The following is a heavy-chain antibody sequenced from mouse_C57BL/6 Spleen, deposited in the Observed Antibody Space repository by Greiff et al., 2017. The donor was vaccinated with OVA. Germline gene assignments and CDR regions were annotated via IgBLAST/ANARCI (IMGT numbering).Heavy chain of an antibody. J-gene: IGHJ4*01. Sequence: EVQLVESGGGLVQPKGSLKLSCAASGFTFNTYAMHWVRQAPGTGLEWVARIRSKSSTYATYYADSVKDRFTISRDDSELMLYLQMNNLKTEDTARYYCVRDDYYGSSVYYAMDYWGQGTSVTVSS. CDR2: IRSKSSTYAT. CDR1: GFTFNTYA. V-gene: IGHV10-3*01. CDR3: VRDDYYGSSVYYAMDY. D-gene: IGHD1-1*01.